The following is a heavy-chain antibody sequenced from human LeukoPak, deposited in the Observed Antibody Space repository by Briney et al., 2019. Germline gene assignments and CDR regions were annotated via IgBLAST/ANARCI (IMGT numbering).Heavy chain of an antibody. CDR2: IIPIFGTA. CDR3: AREGYSSSSDYFDY. Sequence: ASVKVSCKASGYTLTGYYLHWVRQAPGQGLEWMGGIIPIFGTANYAQKFQGRVTITTDESTSTAYMELSSLRSEDTAVYYCAREGYSSSSDYFDYWGQGTLVTVSS. J-gene: IGHJ4*02. D-gene: IGHD6-6*01. CDR1: GYTLTGYY. V-gene: IGHV1-69*05.